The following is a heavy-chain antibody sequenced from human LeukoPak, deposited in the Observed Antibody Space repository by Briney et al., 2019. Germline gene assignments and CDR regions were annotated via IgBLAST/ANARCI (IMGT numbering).Heavy chain of an antibody. J-gene: IGHJ4*02. Sequence: GGSLRLSCAASGFTFSSYWMHWVRQVQGKGLLWVARMNNDGRSTSYAESVRGRFTISRDNAKKTLDLQMNSLRAEDTAVYYCARDVWGDRDGLFDYWGQGTLVTVSS. V-gene: IGHV3-74*01. CDR2: MNNDGRST. CDR3: ARDVWGDRDGLFDY. CDR1: GFTFSSYW. D-gene: IGHD5-24*01.